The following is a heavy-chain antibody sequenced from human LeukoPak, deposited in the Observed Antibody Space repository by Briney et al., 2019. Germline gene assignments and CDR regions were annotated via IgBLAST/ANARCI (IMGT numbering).Heavy chain of an antibody. CDR3: ARDFLHLGG. V-gene: IGHV3-21*06. CDR1: GFTFSTYN. CDR2: ISGSSSYI. D-gene: IGHD3-16*01. Sequence: GGSLRLSCAASGFTFSTYNMNWVRQAPGKGLEWVSSISGSSSYIYYADSVKGRFTISRDNAKNMLYLQMNSLRAEDTAVYYCARDFLHLGGWGQGTMVTVSS. J-gene: IGHJ3*01.